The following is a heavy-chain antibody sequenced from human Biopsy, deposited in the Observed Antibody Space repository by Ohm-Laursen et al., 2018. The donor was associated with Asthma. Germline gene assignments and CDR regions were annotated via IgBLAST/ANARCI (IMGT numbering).Heavy chain of an antibody. D-gene: IGHD2/OR15-2a*01. CDR1: GVALSGYT. CDR3: AAGRTSLQGESLI. V-gene: IGHV1-58*01. J-gene: IGHJ4*01. Sequence: SVKVSCKASGVALSGYTFEWVRQARGLGLEWIAWIVFASGATNYAQNFQDRLTVTRDMSAGSVSMELRGLSPTDTAVYYCAAGRTSLQGESLIWGQGTLVSVSS. CDR2: IVFASGAT.